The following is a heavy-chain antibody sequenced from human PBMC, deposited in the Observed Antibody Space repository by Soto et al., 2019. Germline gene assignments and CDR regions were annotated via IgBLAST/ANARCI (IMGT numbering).Heavy chain of an antibody. CDR2: ISAYNGNT. D-gene: IGHD2-15*01. V-gene: IGHV1-18*01. CDR3: ARDGAFTPSNPDAFDI. J-gene: IGHJ3*02. CDR1: GYTFTSYG. Sequence: SVKVSCKASGYTFTSYGISWVRQAPGQGLEWMGWISAYNGNTNYAQKLQGRVTMTTDTSTSTAYMELRSLRSDDTAVYYCARDGAFTPSNPDAFDIWGQGTMVTVSS.